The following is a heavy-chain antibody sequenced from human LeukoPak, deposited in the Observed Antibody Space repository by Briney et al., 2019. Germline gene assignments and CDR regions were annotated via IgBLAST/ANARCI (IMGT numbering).Heavy chain of an antibody. D-gene: IGHD3-10*01. V-gene: IGHV3-30-3*01. Sequence: GGSLRLSCAASGFTFSTFAIHWVRQAPGKGLEWVAVISYDGSNKYYADSVKGRFTISRDNSKNTLYLQMNSLRAEDTAVYYCARARTLMTYGSGSYYDYWGQGTLVTVSS. CDR2: ISYDGSNK. CDR1: GFTFSTFA. CDR3: ARARTLMTYGSGSYYDY. J-gene: IGHJ4*02.